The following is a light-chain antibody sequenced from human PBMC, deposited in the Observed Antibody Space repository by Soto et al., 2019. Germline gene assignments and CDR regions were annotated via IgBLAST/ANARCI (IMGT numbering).Light chain of an antibody. J-gene: IGKJ2*01. CDR1: QSVSSSY. V-gene: IGKV3-20*01. Sequence: EIVLTQSPGTLSLSPGERATLSCRASQSVSSSYLAWYQQKPGQAPRLLIYGASSRATGIPDRFSGSGSGTDFTLTISRLDPEDFAVYYCQQYGSSPYVTFGQGTKLEIK. CDR3: QQYGSSPYVT. CDR2: GAS.